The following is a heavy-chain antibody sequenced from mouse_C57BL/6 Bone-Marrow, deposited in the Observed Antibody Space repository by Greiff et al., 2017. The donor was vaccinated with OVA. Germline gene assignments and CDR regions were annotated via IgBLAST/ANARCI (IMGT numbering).Heavy chain of an antibody. J-gene: IGHJ1*03. CDR3: ARWDYGSSWYYDV. D-gene: IGHD1-1*01. CDR1: GYTFTSYW. V-gene: IGHV1-64*01. CDR2: IHPNSGST. Sequence: QVQLQQPGAELVKPGASVKLSCKASGYTFTSYWMHWVKQRPGQGLEWIGMIHPNSGSTNYNEKFKSKAPLTVDKSSSTAYMQLGSQTSKDSAVYYCARWDYGSSWYYDVWGTGTTVTVSS.